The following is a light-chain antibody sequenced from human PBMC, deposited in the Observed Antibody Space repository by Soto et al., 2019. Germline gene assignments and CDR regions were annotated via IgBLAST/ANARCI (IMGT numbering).Light chain of an antibody. CDR3: QHRIKWPPGWT. V-gene: IGKV3-11*01. Sequence: EIVLTQSPATLSLSPGERATLSCRASQSVSSYLAWYQQQPGQAPRLLIYDASNRATGIPARFSGSGSGTDFTLAISSLESEDFAVDYSQHRIKWPPGWTFGPGTKVHI. CDR2: DAS. J-gene: IGKJ3*01. CDR1: QSVSSY.